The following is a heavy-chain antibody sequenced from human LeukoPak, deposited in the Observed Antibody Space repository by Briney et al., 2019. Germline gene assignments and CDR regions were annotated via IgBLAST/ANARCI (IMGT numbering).Heavy chain of an antibody. V-gene: IGHV3-23*01. CDR1: GFTLSNYG. D-gene: IGHD6-6*01. CDR3: ARKSLAARGMDQ. CDR2: MSVSGDST. Sequence: GGSLRLSCAASGFTLSNYGMNWVRQAPGKGLEWVSTMSVSGDSTYYVDSVKGRFTISRDNSKNTLYLQMNSLRAEDTAVYYCARKSLAARGMDQWGQGTLVTVSS. J-gene: IGHJ4*02.